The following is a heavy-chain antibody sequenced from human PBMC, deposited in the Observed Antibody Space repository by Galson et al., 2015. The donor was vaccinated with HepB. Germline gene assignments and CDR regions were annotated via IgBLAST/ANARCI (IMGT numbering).Heavy chain of an antibody. D-gene: IGHD2-2*01. CDR3: ARGRASRPKFPRGNWFDP. Sequence: ETLSLTCTVSGGSISSSSYYWSWVRQSPGKGLEWIGEVNQSGNTIYNPSLKSRVSISVDTSKMQFSLKLTSLSAADTAVYYCARGRASRPKFPRGNWFDPWGQGTLVTVSS. CDR1: GGSISSSSYY. CDR2: VNQSGNT. V-gene: IGHV4-39*07. J-gene: IGHJ5*02.